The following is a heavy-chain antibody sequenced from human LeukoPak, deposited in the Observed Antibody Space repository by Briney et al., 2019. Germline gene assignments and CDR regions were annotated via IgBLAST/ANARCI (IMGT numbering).Heavy chain of an antibody. CDR2: IYYSGST. CDR1: GGTISSYY. CDR3: ARDAAVAGTGLDFDY. D-gene: IGHD6-19*01. Sequence: SETLSLTCTVSGGTISSYYWSWIRQPPGKGLEGIGYIYYSGSTNYNPSLKSRVTISVDTSKNQLSLKLSSVTAADTAVYYCARDAAVAGTGLDFDYWGQGTLVTVSS. V-gene: IGHV4-59*01. J-gene: IGHJ4*02.